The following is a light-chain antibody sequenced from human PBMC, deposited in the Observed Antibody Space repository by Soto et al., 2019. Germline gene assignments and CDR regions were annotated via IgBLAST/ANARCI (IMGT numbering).Light chain of an antibody. Sequence: EIVMTQSPATLSVSPGERATLSCRASQSVSSNLAWYQQKPGQAPRLLIYGASTRATGIPARFSGSGSGTEFTLTISSLQSEDFAVYYCQPYNNSPRPFGPGTKVDIK. J-gene: IGKJ1*01. CDR2: GAS. CDR3: QPYNNSPRP. V-gene: IGKV3-15*01. CDR1: QSVSSN.